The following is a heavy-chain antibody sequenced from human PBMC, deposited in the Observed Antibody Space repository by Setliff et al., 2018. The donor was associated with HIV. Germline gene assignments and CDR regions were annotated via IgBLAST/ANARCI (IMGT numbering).Heavy chain of an antibody. CDR2: INRDGDQK. J-gene: IGHJ3*02. V-gene: IGHV3-7*03. Sequence: GGSLRLSCAASGFIFNDYWMAWVRQAPGKGLEWVAHINRDGDQKNYVDSVKGRFIISRDNAMTSLYLEMNSLTIEDTAFYYCAKGGTMTGRDHYGDDAFDIWGQGTMVTVSS. CDR1: GFIFNDYW. CDR3: AKGGTMTGRDHYGDDAFDI. D-gene: IGHD3-9*01.